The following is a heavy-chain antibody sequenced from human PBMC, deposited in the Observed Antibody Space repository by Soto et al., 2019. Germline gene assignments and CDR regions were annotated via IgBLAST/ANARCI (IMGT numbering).Heavy chain of an antibody. J-gene: IGHJ6*02. V-gene: IGHV4-59*01. D-gene: IGHD6-13*01. CDR3: ARRIAAAGTSNYYGLDV. CDR2: ISYRGST. CDR1: GGSISSYY. Sequence: SETLSLTCTVSGGSISSYYWSWIRQPPGKGLEWIGYISYRGSTNYSPSLKSRVSISADTSKHQFSLKLSSVTAADTAVYYCARRIAAAGTSNYYGLDVWGQGTTVTAP.